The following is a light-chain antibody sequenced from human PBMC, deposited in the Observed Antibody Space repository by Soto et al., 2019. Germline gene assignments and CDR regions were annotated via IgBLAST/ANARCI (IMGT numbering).Light chain of an antibody. CDR1: ESISNW. CDR3: QQYNSFPYT. CDR2: DAS. V-gene: IGKV1-5*01. J-gene: IGKJ2*01. Sequence: DIQMTQSPSTLSASVGDRVIITCRASESISNWLAWYQQTPGKAPKLLIYDASSLESGVPSRFSGRGSGTEFTLTISSLQPDGFATYYCQQYNSFPYTFGQGTKVDIK.